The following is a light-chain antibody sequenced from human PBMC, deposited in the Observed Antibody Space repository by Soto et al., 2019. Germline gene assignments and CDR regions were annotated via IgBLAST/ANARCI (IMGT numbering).Light chain of an antibody. J-gene: IGLJ1*01. CDR2: AVS. CDR3: SSYTSDSSDV. Sequence: LTQPASVSGSPGQSITISCTGTSSDVGLYDYASWYQQHPGKAPQLMIYAVSNRPSGVSNRFSASKSGNTASLFISGLQAEDEADYYCSSYTSDSSDVFGSGTKVTVL. V-gene: IGLV2-14*01. CDR1: SSDVGLYDY.